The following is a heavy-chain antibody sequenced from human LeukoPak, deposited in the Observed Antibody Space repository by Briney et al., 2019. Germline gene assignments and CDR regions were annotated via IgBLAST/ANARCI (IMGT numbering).Heavy chain of an antibody. CDR2: IYSSGNT. CDR3: ARVRMATSYYYYYYGMDV. CDR1: GGSITNYY. V-gene: IGHV4-59*01. Sequence: SETLSLTCTVSGGSITNYYWSWIRQPPGKGLEWIGSIYSSGNTNYNPSLRSRVTISVDTSKNNFSLKLNSVTAADTAVYYCARVRMATSYYYYYYGMDVWGQGTTVTVS. J-gene: IGHJ6*02. D-gene: IGHD5-24*01.